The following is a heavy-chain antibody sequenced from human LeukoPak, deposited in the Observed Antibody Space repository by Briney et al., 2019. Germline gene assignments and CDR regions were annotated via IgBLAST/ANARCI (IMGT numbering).Heavy chain of an antibody. Sequence: ASVKVSCKASGYTFTSYYMHWVRQAPGQGLEWMGIINPSGGSTSYAQKFQGRVTMTRDTSTSTVYMELSSLRSEGTAVYYCAKDRQEHSGSYPDYYYYYGMDVWGQGTTVTVSS. CDR1: GYTFTSYY. CDR3: AKDRQEHSGSYPDYYYYYGMDV. V-gene: IGHV1-46*01. CDR2: INPSGGST. D-gene: IGHD1-26*01. J-gene: IGHJ6*02.